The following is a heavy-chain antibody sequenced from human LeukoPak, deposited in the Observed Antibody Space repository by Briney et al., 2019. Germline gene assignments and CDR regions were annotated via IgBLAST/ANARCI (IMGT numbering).Heavy chain of an antibody. CDR1: GFTFSAHA. Sequence: PGGSLRLSCAASGFTFSAHAMSWVRQAPGKGLEWVSAISDSGSSTYYADSVKGRFTISRDNSKNTLYLQMNSLKAEDTAVYYCAKKAVGTSTGGPFDYWGQGTLVIVSS. CDR2: ISDSGSST. D-gene: IGHD1-26*01. V-gene: IGHV3-23*01. CDR3: AKKAVGTSTGGPFDY. J-gene: IGHJ4*02.